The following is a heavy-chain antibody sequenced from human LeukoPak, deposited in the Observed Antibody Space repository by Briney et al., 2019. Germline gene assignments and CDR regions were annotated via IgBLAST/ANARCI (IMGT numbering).Heavy chain of an antibody. CDR3: ARVLNFSRGTVTPLSNWYFDL. CDR2: IYSGGTT. Sequence: GGSLRLSCAASGFTVSTNYMTWVRQAPGKGLEWVSIIYSGGTTYYADSVKGRFTISRDNSKNTLYLQMNSLRAGDTAVYYCARVLNFSRGTVTPLSNWYFDLWGRGTLVTVS. CDR1: GFTVSTNY. V-gene: IGHV3-66*01. J-gene: IGHJ2*01. D-gene: IGHD4-17*01.